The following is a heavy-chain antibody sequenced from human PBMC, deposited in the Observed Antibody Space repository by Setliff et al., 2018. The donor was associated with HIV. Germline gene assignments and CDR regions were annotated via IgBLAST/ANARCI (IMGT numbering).Heavy chain of an antibody. D-gene: IGHD3-10*01. Sequence: HPGGSLRLSCAASGFIFSSYAMHWVRQAPGKGLEWVSNISGSGDSTYYADSVKGRFTISRDNSKNTLYLQMNSLRAEDTAVYYCAKDRGYYGSGSSLDYWGQGTLVTVSS. CDR1: GFIFSSYA. V-gene: IGHV3-23*01. CDR3: AKDRGYYGSGSSLDY. CDR2: ISGSGDST. J-gene: IGHJ4*02.